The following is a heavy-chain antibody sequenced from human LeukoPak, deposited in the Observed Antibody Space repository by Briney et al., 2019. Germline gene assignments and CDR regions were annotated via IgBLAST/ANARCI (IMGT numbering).Heavy chain of an antibody. CDR3: MRSHGAY. Sequence: SETLSLTRTVSSGSISGFYWNWVRQPPGKGLEWIGFIYSGGTTDYNPSLNSRATVSLDTSKSQLSLKLTSVTAADTAVYYCMRSHGAYWGQGTLVTVSS. CDR1: SGSISGFY. V-gene: IGHV4-4*09. J-gene: IGHJ4*02. CDR2: IYSGGTT. D-gene: IGHD4-17*01.